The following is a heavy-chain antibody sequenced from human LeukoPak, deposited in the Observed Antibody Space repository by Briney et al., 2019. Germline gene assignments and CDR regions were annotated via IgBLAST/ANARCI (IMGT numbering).Heavy chain of an antibody. Sequence: VGSLLLSCAASGFTFSSFGMHWVRQSPGKGLEWVAVIWYDGSTKVYADSVKGRFTISRDNSRNTLYLQVNSLRAEDTAVYYCARDRYSSMWSVFEYWGQGALVTVSS. J-gene: IGHJ4*02. CDR3: ARDRYSSMWSVFEY. D-gene: IGHD6-13*01. CDR2: IWYDGSTK. V-gene: IGHV3-33*01. CDR1: GFTFSSFG.